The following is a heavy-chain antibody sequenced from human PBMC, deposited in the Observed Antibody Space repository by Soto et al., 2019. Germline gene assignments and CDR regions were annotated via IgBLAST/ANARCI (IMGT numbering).Heavy chain of an antibody. V-gene: IGHV3-20*01. CDR1: GFTFDDYG. J-gene: IGHJ4*02. CDR3: ARARLRGYDPFFDY. CDR2: INWNGGST. Sequence: EVELVESGGGVVRPGGSLRLSCAASGFTFDDYGMSWVRQAPGKGLEWVSGINWNGGSTGYADSVKGRFTISRDNAKNSLYLQMNSLRAEDTALYHCARARLRGYDPFFDYWGQGTLVTVSS. D-gene: IGHD5-12*01.